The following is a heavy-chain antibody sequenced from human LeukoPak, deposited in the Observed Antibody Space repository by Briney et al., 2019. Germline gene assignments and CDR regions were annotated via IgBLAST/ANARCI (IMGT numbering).Heavy chain of an antibody. CDR1: GFTFDDYA. D-gene: IGHD6-13*01. CDR3: AKGGGSAAGLFDY. J-gene: IGHJ4*02. V-gene: IGHV3-9*03. Sequence: PGRSLRLSCAASGFTFDDYAMHWVRQAPGKGLEWVSGISWNSGSIGYADSVKGRFTISRDNAKNSLYLQMNSLRAEDMALYYCAKGGGSAAGLFDYWGQGTLVTVSS. CDR2: ISWNSGSI.